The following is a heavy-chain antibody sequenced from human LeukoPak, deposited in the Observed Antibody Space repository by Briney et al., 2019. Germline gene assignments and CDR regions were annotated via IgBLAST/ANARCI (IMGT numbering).Heavy chain of an antibody. V-gene: IGHV4-34*01. J-gene: IGHJ6*03. CDR1: GGSFSGYY. CDR2: INHSGSA. CDR3: ARGYRRGYYYMDV. D-gene: IGHD1-1*01. Sequence: SETLSLTCAVYGGSFSGYYWSWIRQPPGKGLEWIGEINHSGSANYNPSLKSRVTISVDTSKNQFSLKLSSVTAADTAVYYCARGYRRGYYYMDVWGKGTTVTVSS.